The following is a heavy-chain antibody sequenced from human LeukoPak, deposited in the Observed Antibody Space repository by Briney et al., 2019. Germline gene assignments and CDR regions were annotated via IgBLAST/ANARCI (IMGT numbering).Heavy chain of an antibody. D-gene: IGHD6-13*01. J-gene: IGHJ4*02. V-gene: IGHV3-23*01. CDR3: AKDRGNRIAAAGGGDY. CDR1: GLTFSDSG. Sequence: PGGSLRLSCVASGLTFSDSGLHLVRQASGKGLEWVSAISGSSGSTYYAGSVKGRFTISRGNSKNTLYLQMNSLRAEDTAVYYCAKDRGNRIAAAGGGDYWGQGTLVTVSS. CDR2: ISGSSGST.